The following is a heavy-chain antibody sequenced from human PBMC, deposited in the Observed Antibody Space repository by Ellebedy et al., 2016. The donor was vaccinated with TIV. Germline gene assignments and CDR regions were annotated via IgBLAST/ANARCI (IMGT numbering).Heavy chain of an antibody. CDR2: ISAYNGNT. Sequence: AASVKVSCKASGYTFTSYGISWVRQAPGQGLEWMGWISAYNGNTNYAQKLQGRVTMTTDTSTSTAYMELRSLRSDDTAVYYCARVRGRTVTTRYYYGMDVWGQGTTVTVSS. CDR1: GYTFTSYG. CDR3: ARVRGRTVTTRYYYGMDV. J-gene: IGHJ6*02. V-gene: IGHV1-18*01. D-gene: IGHD4-17*01.